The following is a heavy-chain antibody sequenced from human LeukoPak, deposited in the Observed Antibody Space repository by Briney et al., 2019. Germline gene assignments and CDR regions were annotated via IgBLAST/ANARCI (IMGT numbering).Heavy chain of an antibody. CDR2: IRYDGGNK. Sequence: GGSLRLSCAASGFSFSSYGRHWVRQAPGKGLEWVAFIRYDGGNKFYADSVKGRFTISRDNSKNTLYLQVNSLRVEDTAVYYCAKGLGSGYQFDYWGQGTLVTVSS. CDR3: AKGLGSGYQFDY. V-gene: IGHV3-30*02. J-gene: IGHJ4*02. D-gene: IGHD3-22*01. CDR1: GFSFSSYG.